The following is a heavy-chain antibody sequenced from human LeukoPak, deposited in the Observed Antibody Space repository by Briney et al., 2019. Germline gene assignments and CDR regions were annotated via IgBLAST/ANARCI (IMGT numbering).Heavy chain of an antibody. J-gene: IGHJ4*02. Sequence: ASVKVSCKASGYTFTSYGIGWVRQAPGQGLEWMGWISAYNGNTNYAQKLQGRVIMTTDTSTSTAYMELRSLRSDDTAVYYCARAESGIRGFDYWGQGTLVTVSS. CDR3: ARAESGIRGFDY. V-gene: IGHV1-18*01. D-gene: IGHD1-26*01. CDR2: ISAYNGNT. CDR1: GYTFTSYG.